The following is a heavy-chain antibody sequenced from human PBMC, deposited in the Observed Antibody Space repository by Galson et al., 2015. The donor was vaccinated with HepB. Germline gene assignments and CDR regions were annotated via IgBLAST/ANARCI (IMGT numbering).Heavy chain of an antibody. CDR3: ARVITAAAGYDY. J-gene: IGHJ4*02. CDR1: GYTFTNYA. V-gene: IGHV1-3*01. D-gene: IGHD6-13*01. CDR2: INAANGYT. Sequence: SVKVSCKASGYTFTNYAIHWVRQAPGQGLEWMGWINAANGYTEYSQKFQGRLTITRDTSASTVYMELRSLRSEDTAVFYCARVITAAAGYDYWGQGTLVSVSS.